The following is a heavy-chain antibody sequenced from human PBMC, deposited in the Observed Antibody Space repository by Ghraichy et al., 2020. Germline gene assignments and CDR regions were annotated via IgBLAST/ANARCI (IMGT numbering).Heavy chain of an antibody. CDR2: IYYSGST. V-gene: IGHV4-59*01. J-gene: IGHJ3*02. CDR3: ASSHNWNYSGAFDI. Sequence: SETLSLTCTVSGGSISSYYWSWIRQPPGKGLEWIGYIYYSGSTNYNPSLKSRVTISVDTSKNQFSLKLSSVTAADTAVYYCASSHNWNYSGAFDIWGQGTMVTVSS. D-gene: IGHD1-7*01. CDR1: GGSISSYY.